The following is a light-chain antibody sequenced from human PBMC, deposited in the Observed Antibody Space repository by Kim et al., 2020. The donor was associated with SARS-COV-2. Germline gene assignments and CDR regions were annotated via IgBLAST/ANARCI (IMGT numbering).Light chain of an antibody. CDR1: TLRTFY. CDR2: GEN. V-gene: IGLV3-19*01. J-gene: IGLJ2*01. Sequence: SSELTQDPTVSVALGQTVRITCQGDTLRTFYASWYQQKPGQAPVLVIYGENNRPSGIPDRFSGSRSGNTASLTITGTQAEDEADYYCNSRDSSGNHLLFGGGTQLTVL. CDR3: NSRDSSGNHLL.